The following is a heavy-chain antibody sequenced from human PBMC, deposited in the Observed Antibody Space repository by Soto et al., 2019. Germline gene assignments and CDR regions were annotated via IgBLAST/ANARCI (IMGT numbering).Heavy chain of an antibody. CDR1: GGSISSSSYY. J-gene: IGHJ4*02. D-gene: IGHD2-2*01. V-gene: IGHV4-39*01. CDR2: IYYSGST. CDR3: ARSLGLSYHLIYYFDY. Sequence: SETLSLTCTVSGGSISSSSYYWGWIRQPPGKGLEWIGSIYYSGSTYYNPSLKSRVTISVDTSKNQFSLKLSSVAAADTAVYYCARSLGLSYHLIYYFDYWGQGTLVTVSS.